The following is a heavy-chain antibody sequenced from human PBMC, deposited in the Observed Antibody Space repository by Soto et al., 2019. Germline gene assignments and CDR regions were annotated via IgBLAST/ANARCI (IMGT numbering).Heavy chain of an antibody. CDR1: GFTFSSYA. Sequence: QVQLVESGGGVGQPGRSLRLSCAASGFTFSSYAMHWVRQAPGKGLEWVAVISYDGSNKYYVDSVKGRFTISRDNSKNTLYLQMNSLRAEDMAVYYCATFGVVTTNWFDPWGQGTLVTVSS. D-gene: IGHD3-3*01. J-gene: IGHJ5*02. CDR2: ISYDGSNK. CDR3: ATFGVVTTNWFDP. V-gene: IGHV3-30-3*01.